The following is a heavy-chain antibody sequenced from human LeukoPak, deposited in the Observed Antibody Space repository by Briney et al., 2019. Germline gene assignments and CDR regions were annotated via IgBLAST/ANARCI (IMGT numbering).Heavy chain of an antibody. Sequence: GGSLRLSCAASGFTFSSYSMNWVRQAPGKGLEWVSSISSSSSYIYYADSVKGRFTISRDNAKNSLYLQMNSLRAEDTAVYYCASHYDFWSGYSLFDYWGQGTLVTVSS. CDR2: ISSSSSYI. CDR3: ASHYDFWSGYSLFDY. J-gene: IGHJ4*02. V-gene: IGHV3-21*01. D-gene: IGHD3-3*01. CDR1: GFTFSSYS.